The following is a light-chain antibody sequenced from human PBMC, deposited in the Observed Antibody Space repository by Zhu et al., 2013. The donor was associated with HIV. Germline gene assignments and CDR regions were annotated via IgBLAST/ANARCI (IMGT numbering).Light chain of an antibody. V-gene: IGKV3-20*01. J-gene: IGKJ2*03. Sequence: EIVLTQSPGTLSLSPGERATLSCRASQSVSSSYLAWYQQKPGQAPRLLIYGASSRATGIPDRFSGSGSGTDFTLTITDVQPDDFAMYFCQETQTFSQFGFGQGT. CDR2: GAS. CDR1: QSVSSSY. CDR3: QETQTFSQFG.